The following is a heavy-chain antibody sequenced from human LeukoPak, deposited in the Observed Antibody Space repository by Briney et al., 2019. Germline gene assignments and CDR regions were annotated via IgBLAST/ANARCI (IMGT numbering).Heavy chain of an antibody. V-gene: IGHV3-30*03. CDR3: ARSEGLGAFDI. CDR2: MAADGSNI. J-gene: IGHJ3*02. D-gene: IGHD3-3*01. Sequence: PGGSLRLSCAASGFIFSIYGMHWVRQAPGKGQEWVALMAADGSNIYYADSVKGRFTISRDNAKNSLYLQMNSLRAEDTAVYYCARSEGLGAFDIWGQGTMVTVSS. CDR1: GFIFSIYG.